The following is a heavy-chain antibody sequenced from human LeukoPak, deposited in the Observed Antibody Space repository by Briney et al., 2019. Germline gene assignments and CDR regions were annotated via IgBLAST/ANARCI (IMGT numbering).Heavy chain of an antibody. CDR1: GGTFSSYA. D-gene: IGHD3-9*01. V-gene: IGHV1-69*01. CDR2: IIPIFGTA. Sequence: SVKVSCKASGGTFSSYAISWVRQAPGQGLEWMGGIIPIFGTANYAQKFQGGVTITADESTSTAYMELSSLRSEDTAVYYCARAVTYYDILTGYNGAFDIWGQGTMVTVSS. CDR3: ARAVTYYDILTGYNGAFDI. J-gene: IGHJ3*02.